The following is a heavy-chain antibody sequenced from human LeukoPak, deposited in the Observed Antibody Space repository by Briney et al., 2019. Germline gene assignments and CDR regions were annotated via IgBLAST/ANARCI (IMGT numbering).Heavy chain of an antibody. V-gene: IGHV3-33*08. CDR2: IWYDGSNK. J-gene: IGHJ4*02. CDR1: GFTFSSFE. Sequence: GGSLRLSCAASGFTFSSFEMNWVRQAPGKGLEWVAVIWYDGSNKYYADSVKGRFTISRDNSKNTLYLQMNSLRAEDTAVYYCARLRDGSGGNDYWGQGTLVTVSS. D-gene: IGHD3-10*01. CDR3: ARLRDGSGGNDY.